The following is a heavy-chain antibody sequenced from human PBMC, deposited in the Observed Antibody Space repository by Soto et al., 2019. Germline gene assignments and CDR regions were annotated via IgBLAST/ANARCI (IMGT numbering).Heavy chain of an antibody. V-gene: IGHV5-51*01. Sequence: EVQLVQSGAEVKKAGESLKISCRGSGYIFDNYWIGWVRQKPGKGPEWMGLIDPGDSDTRYTPSLNGHVTISVDTSLGFAYLQWSSLKASDTAMYFCARNRDYTWIQVPVPADWFDPWGQGTLVTVSS. CDR3: ARNRDYTWIQVPVPADWFDP. CDR2: IDPGDSDT. CDR1: GYIFDNYW. J-gene: IGHJ5*02. D-gene: IGHD5-18*01.